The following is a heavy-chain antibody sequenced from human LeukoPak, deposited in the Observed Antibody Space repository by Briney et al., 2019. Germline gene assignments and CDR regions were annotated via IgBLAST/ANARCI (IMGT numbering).Heavy chain of an antibody. D-gene: IGHD3-3*01. CDR2: IRYDGSEK. V-gene: IGHV3-30*02. J-gene: IGHJ4*02. CDR3: ARGHTILAY. Sequence: GGSLRLSCAASGFTFSSYGIHWVRQAPAKGLEWVAFIRYDGSEKYYVDSVKGRFTISRDNAKNSLYLQMNSQRAEDTAVYYCARGHTILAYWGQGTLVTVSS. CDR1: GFTFSSYG.